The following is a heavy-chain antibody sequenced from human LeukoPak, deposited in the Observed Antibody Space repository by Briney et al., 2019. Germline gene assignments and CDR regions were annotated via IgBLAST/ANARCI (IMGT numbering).Heavy chain of an antibody. J-gene: IGHJ4*02. CDR3: ATSTYCSGGSCYSRTFQY. CDR2: MNSDETST. CDR1: GFTFSSYW. Sequence: GGSLRLSCAASGFTFSSYWMHWVRQAPGRGLVWVSRMNSDETSTSYADSVKGRFTISRDNAQKTLYLQMNSLRAEDTAVYYCATSTYCSGGSCYSRTFQYWGQGTLVTVSS. V-gene: IGHV3-74*01. D-gene: IGHD2-15*01.